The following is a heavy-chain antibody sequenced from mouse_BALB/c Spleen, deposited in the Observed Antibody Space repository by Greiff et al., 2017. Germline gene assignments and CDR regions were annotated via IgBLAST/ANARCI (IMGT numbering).Heavy chain of an antibody. CDR1: GYTFTDYE. CDR2: IDPETGGT. Sequence: VQLQQSGAELVRPGASVTLSCKASGYTFTDYEMHWVKQTPVHGLEWIGAIDPETGGTAYNQKFKGKATLTADKSSSTAYMELRSLTSEDSAVYYCTRSLEAWFAYWGQGTLVTVSA. V-gene: IGHV1-15*01. D-gene: IGHD6-2*01. J-gene: IGHJ3*01. CDR3: TRSLEAWFAY.